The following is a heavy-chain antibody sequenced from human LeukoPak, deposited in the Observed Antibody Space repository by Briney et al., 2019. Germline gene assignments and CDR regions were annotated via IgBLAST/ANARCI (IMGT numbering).Heavy chain of an antibody. J-gene: IGHJ4*02. CDR3: ASSRGVYSSSWYLVY. CDR2: IYYIGTT. CDR1: GGSINSSNYY. D-gene: IGHD6-13*01. Sequence: SEALSLTCTVSGGSINSSNYYWGWLRQPPGKGLEWIGTIYYIGTTHYNPSLKSRVTISVVTSKNQFSLKLSSVTAADTAVYYCASSRGVYSSSWYLVYWGQGTLVTVSS. V-gene: IGHV4-39*07.